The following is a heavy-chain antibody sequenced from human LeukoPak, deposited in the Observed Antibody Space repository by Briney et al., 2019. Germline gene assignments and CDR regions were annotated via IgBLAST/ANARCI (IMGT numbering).Heavy chain of an antibody. CDR3: ARQYYDILTGYPYYFDN. J-gene: IGHJ4*02. Sequence: SETLSLTCAVSGGSISSGDYSWSWIRQPPGKGLEWIGYIFQSGSTYYNPSLKSRVTISVDRSKNQFSLKLSSVTAADTGVYYCARQYYDILTGYPYYFDNWGQGTLVTVSS. CDR1: GGSISSGDYS. D-gene: IGHD3-9*01. CDR2: IFQSGST. V-gene: IGHV4-30-2*01.